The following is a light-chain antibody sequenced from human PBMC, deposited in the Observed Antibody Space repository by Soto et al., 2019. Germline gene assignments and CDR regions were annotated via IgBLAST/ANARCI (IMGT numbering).Light chain of an antibody. CDR1: QSVSGSF. CDR2: GAS. Sequence: EIVLTQSPGTLSLSPGERATLSCRASQSVSGSFLAWYQQKPGQAPRLLIYGASSRATGIPDRFSGTGSGTEFTLTISSLKSEDYAVYYCQQYKSWPPITFGQGTRLEIK. V-gene: IGKV3-20*01. CDR3: QQYKSWPPIT. J-gene: IGKJ5*01.